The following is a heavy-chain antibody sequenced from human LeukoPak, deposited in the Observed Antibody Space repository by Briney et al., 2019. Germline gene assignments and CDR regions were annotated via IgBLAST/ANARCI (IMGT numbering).Heavy chain of an antibody. Sequence: GASVKVSCKASGYTFTGYYMHWVRQAPGQGLEWMGWINPNSGGTNYAQKFQGRVTMTRDTSISTAYMELSRLRSDDTAVYYCARDAVAGIGGYYYYYMDVWGKGTTVTVSS. D-gene: IGHD6-19*01. J-gene: IGHJ6*03. V-gene: IGHV1-2*02. CDR2: INPNSGGT. CDR3: ARDAVAGIGGYYYYYMDV. CDR1: GYTFTGYY.